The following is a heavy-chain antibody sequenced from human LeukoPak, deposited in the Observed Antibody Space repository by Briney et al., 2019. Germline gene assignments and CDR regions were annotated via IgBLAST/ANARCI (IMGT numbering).Heavy chain of an antibody. D-gene: IGHD1-1*01. Sequence: KPSETLSLTCAVYGGSFSGNYWSWIRQPPGKGLEWIGEINHSGSTNYNPSLKSRVTISVDTSKNQFSLNLSSVTAADTAVYYCARGTGTPVYYQYGLDVWGQGTTVTVSS. CDR3: ARGTGTPVYYQYGLDV. CDR2: INHSGST. V-gene: IGHV4-34*01. J-gene: IGHJ6*02. CDR1: GGSFSGNY.